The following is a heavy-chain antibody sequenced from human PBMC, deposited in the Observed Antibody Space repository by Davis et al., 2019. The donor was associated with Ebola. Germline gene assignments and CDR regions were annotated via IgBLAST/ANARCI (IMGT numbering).Heavy chain of an antibody. J-gene: IGHJ4*02. Sequence: GGSLRLSCEASGFTLDDYAMHWVRQAPGKGLEWVSVISWNSGSIGYADSVKGRFTISRDNAKNTLYLQMNSLRVEDTAIYYCARDLDWVVYDYWGQGTLVTVSS. V-gene: IGHV3-9*01. CDR1: GFTLDDYA. CDR2: ISWNSGSI. CDR3: ARDLDWVVYDY. D-gene: IGHD1-1*01.